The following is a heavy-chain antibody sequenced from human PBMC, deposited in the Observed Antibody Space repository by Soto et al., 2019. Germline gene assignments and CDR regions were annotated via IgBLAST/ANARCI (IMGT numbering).Heavy chain of an antibody. CDR3: ANAFSPSGTNWLSHFDY. D-gene: IGHD2-2*01. CDR1: GFTFSNYA. J-gene: IGHJ4*02. V-gene: IGHV3-23*01. CDR2: ISSRGANT. Sequence: EVQLSESGGGLVQPGGSLRLSCAASGFTFSNYAMSWVRQAPGKGLEWVSAISSRGANTYYADSVKGRFTTSRDNPKHSLYRQMTSVIAEATAVYYCANAFSPSGTNWLSHFDYWCQGTLVTVSS.